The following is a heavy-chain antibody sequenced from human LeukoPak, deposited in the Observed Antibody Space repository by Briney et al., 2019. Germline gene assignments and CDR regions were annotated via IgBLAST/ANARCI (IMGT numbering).Heavy chain of an antibody. CDR2: IYYSGST. CDR1: GGSISSYY. J-gene: IGHJ4*02. CDR3: ARVGLWYYDSSGYYN. Sequence: SETLSPTCTVSGGSISSYYWSWIRQPPGKGLEWIGYIYYSGSTNYNPSLKSRVTISVDTSKNQFSLKLSSVTAADTAVYYCARVGLWYYDSSGYYNWGQGTLVTVSS. D-gene: IGHD3-22*01. V-gene: IGHV4-59*01.